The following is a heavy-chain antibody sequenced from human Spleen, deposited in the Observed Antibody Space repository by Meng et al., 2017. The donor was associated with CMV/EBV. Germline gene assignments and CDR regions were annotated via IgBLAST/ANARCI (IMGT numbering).Heavy chain of an antibody. CDR1: GDSVSSNSAA. V-gene: IGHV6-1*01. CDR3: ARGGTYDFWGGYSDYNYYGMDV. CDR2: TYYRSKWYN. J-gene: IGHJ6*02. Sequence: SQTLSLTCAISGDSVSSNSAAWNWIRQSPSRGLEWLGRTYYRSKWYNDYAVSVKSRITINPDTSKNQLSLQLNSVNPEDTAVYYFARGGTYDFWGGYSDYNYYGMDVWGQGTTVTVSS. D-gene: IGHD3-3*01.